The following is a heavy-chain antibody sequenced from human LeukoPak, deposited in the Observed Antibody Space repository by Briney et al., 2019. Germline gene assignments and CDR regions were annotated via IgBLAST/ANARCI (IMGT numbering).Heavy chain of an antibody. J-gene: IGHJ4*02. CDR2: IYHSGST. D-gene: IGHD6-19*01. CDR1: GGSISSGGYY. CDR3: ARVTPAGAWLGYFDY. Sequence: SQTLSLTCTVSGGSISSGGYYWSWIRQPPGKGLEWIGYIYHSGSTYYNPSLKSRVTISVDRSKNQFSLKLSSVTAADTAVYYCARVTPAGAWLGYFDYWGQGTLVTVSS. V-gene: IGHV4-30-2*01.